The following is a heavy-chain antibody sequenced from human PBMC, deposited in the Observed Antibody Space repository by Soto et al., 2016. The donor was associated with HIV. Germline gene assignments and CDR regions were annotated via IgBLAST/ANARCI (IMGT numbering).Heavy chain of an antibody. CDR3: ARDVAPAGTAYWYFDL. CDR1: GGSISTYY. CDR2: IYTSGST. Sequence: VQLQESGPGLVKPSETLSLTCTVSGGSISTYYWSWIRQPAGKGLEWIGRIYTSGSTSYNPSLKSRVTISVDKSKNQFSLKLSSVTAADTAIYYCARDVAPAGTAYWYFDLWGXGILVTVSS. J-gene: IGHJ2*01. D-gene: IGHD6-13*01. V-gene: IGHV4-4*07.